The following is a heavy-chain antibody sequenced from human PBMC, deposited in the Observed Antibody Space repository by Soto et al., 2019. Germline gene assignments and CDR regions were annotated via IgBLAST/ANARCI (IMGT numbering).Heavy chain of an antibody. CDR3: VGGTGSWGLSAY. J-gene: IGHJ4*02. CDR1: GFAFSTYG. Sequence: QVQLVESGGGVIQPGKSLRLSCSASGFAFSTYGMHWVRQAPGKGLEWVAVIWADGSRQFYGDSVKGRFTISRDNSKNTLYLQMNSLRVADTAVYYCVGGTGSWGLSAYWGQGTLVTVSS. CDR2: IWADGSRQ. V-gene: IGHV3-33*08. D-gene: IGHD3-9*01.